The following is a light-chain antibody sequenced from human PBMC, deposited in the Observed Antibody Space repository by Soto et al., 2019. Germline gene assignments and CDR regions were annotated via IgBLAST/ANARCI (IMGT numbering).Light chain of an antibody. V-gene: IGKV1-39*01. CDR3: QQLLSYPIT. J-gene: IGKJ5*01. CDR2: AAP. CDR1: QSISSY. Sequence: DIQMTQSPSSLSASVGDRVTITCRASQSISSYLNWYQQKPGKAPKLLIYAAPSLQSGVPSRFSGSGSGTDFTLTISSLQPEDFATYYCQQLLSYPITFGQGTRLEIK.